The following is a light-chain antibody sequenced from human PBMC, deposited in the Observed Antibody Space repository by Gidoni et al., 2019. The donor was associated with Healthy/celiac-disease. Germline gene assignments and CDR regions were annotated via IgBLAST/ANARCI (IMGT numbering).Light chain of an antibody. J-gene: IGKJ4*01. CDR3: QQRSNWPGT. V-gene: IGKV3-11*01. Sequence: EIVLTQSPATLSLSPGERATLSCRASQSVSSYLAWYQQKPGQAPRLLIYEASNRATGIPARFSGSGSGTDFTLTISSLEPEDCAVYYCQQRSNWPGTFGGGTKVEIK. CDR2: EAS. CDR1: QSVSSY.